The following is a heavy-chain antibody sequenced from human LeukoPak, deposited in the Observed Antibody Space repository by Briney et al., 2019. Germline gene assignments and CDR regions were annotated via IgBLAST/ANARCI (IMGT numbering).Heavy chain of an antibody. CDR1: GYTFTSYY. CDR3: AKPYSSGWQQRRGGAFDI. J-gene: IGHJ3*02. V-gene: IGHV1-46*01. Sequence: GASVKVSCKASGYTFTSYYMHWVRQAPGQGLEWMGIINPSGGSTSYAQKFQGRVTMTRDTSTSTVYMELSSLRSEDTAVYYCAKPYSSGWQQRRGGAFDIWGQGTMVTVSS. D-gene: IGHD6-19*01. CDR2: INPSGGST.